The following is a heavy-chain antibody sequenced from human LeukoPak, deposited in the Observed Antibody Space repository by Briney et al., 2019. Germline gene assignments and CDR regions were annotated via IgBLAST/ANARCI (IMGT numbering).Heavy chain of an antibody. CDR1: GFMYNNYW. J-gene: IGHJ4*02. Sequence: PGGSLRLSCAVSGFMYNNYWMSWVRQAPGKGLEWVVNIKQDGSVKYNVDSVKGRFTISRDNAKNSLYLQMNSLRAEDTAVYYCARIGYSSSSFDYWGRGTLVTVSS. CDR2: IKQDGSVK. V-gene: IGHV3-7*01. CDR3: ARIGYSSSSFDY. D-gene: IGHD6-6*01.